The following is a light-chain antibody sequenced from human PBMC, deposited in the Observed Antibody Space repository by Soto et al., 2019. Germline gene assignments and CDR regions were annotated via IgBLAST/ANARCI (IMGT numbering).Light chain of an antibody. V-gene: IGKV3-20*01. CDR3: QQYGSSPRT. CDR2: GAS. Sequence: EIVLTHSPGTLSLSPGERATLSCRASQSVSSSYLVWYQQKPGQAPRLLIYGASSRATGIPDRFSGSESGTDFTLTITRLEAEDFAVYYCQQYGSSPRTFGRGTKLEIK. J-gene: IGKJ2*01. CDR1: QSVSSSY.